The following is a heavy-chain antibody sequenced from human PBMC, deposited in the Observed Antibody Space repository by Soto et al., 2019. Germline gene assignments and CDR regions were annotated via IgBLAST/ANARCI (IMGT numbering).Heavy chain of an antibody. CDR2: ISWNSGSI. CDR3: AKASVIAAAGIPYFDY. V-gene: IGHV3-9*01. D-gene: IGHD6-13*01. J-gene: IGHJ4*02. Sequence: EVQLVESGGGLVQPGRSLRLSCAASGFTFDDYAMHWVRQAPGKGLEWVSGISWNSGSIGYADSVKGRFTISRDNAKNSLYLQMNSLRAEDTALYYCAKASVIAAAGIPYFDYWGQGTLVTASS. CDR1: GFTFDDYA.